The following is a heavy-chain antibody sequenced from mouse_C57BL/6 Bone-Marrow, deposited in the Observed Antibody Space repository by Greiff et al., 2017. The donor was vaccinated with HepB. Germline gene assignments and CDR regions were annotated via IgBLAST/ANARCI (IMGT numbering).Heavy chain of an antibody. CDR2: IDPENGDT. V-gene: IGHV14-4*01. J-gene: IGHJ2*01. CDR1: GFNIKDDY. Sequence: EVQLQQSGAELVRPGASVKLSCTASGFNIKDDYMHWVKQRPEQGLEWIGWIDPENGDTEYASKFQGKATITADTSSNTAYQQLSSLTSEDTAVYYCTSRAVLRDYWGQGTTLTVSS. CDR3: TSRAVLRDY. D-gene: IGHD1-1*01.